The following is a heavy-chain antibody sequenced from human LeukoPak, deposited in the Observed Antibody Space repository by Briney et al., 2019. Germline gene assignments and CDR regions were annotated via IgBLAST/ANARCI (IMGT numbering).Heavy chain of an antibody. V-gene: IGHV5-51*01. CDR1: GYSFTSYW. CDR2: IYPGDSDT. Sequence: GESLKISCKGSGYSFTSYWIGWVRQMPGKGLEWMGIIYPGDSDTRYSPSFQGQVTISADESISTAYLQWSSLKASDTAMYYRARHFYCIGRSCNPFSPWGQGTLVTVSS. D-gene: IGHD2-15*01. CDR3: ARHFYCIGRSCNPFSP. J-gene: IGHJ5*02.